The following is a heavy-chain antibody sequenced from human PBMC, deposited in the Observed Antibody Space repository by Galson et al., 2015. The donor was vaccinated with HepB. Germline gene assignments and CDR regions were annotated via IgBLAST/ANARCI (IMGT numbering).Heavy chain of an antibody. CDR2: IYPGDSDT. J-gene: IGHJ4*02. CDR3: ARHSPWDYYSDY. CDR1: GYSFTNYW. V-gene: IGHV5-51*01. Sequence: QSGAEVKKPGESLKISCRASGYSFTNYWIGWVRQMPGRGLEWMGIIYPGDSDTRYSPSFQGQVTISADKSISTAYLQWSSLKASDTAMYYCARHSPWDYYSDYWGQGTLATVSS. D-gene: IGHD1-26*01.